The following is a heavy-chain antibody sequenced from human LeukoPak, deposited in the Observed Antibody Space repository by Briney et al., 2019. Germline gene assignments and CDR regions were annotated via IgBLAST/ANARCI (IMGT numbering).Heavy chain of an antibody. D-gene: IGHD1-26*01. J-gene: IGHJ4*02. V-gene: IGHV4-39*02. CDR2: VYYSGRT. CDR1: GGSISSSSYY. CDR3: ARGVVGATSLDY. Sequence: SETLSLTCTVSGGSISSSSYYWGWIRQPPGKELQWIASVYYSGRTNYSPSLKSRVTISVDTSEKQFSLQLNSVTAADTAVYYCARGVVGATSLDYWGQGTLVTVSS.